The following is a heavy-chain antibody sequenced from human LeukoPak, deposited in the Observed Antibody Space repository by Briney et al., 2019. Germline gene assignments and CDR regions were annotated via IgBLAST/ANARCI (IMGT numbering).Heavy chain of an antibody. Sequence: SETLSLTCTVSGGSINNYYWNWIRQPAGEGLEWIGRIYTSGSTSYNPSLKSRVTISVDTSKNQFSLKLSSVTAADTAVYYCARHPYDILTGYFASRRYYFDYWGQGTLVTVSS. J-gene: IGHJ4*02. D-gene: IGHD3-9*01. V-gene: IGHV4-4*07. CDR3: ARHPYDILTGYFASRRYYFDY. CDR2: IYTSGST. CDR1: GGSINNYY.